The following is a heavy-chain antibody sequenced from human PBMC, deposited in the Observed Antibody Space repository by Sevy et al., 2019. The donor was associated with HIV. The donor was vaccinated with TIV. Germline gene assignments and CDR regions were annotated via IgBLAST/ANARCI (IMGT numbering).Heavy chain of an antibody. CDR3: ARHTTVTTFSYDY. CDR2: IYYSGST. CDR1: GGSVSSGSYY. V-gene: IGHV4-61*01. Sequence: SETLSLTCTVSGGSVSSGSYYWSWIRQPPGKGLEWIGYIYYSGSTNNNPSLKSRVTISVDTSKNQFSLKLSSVTAADTAVYYCARHTTVTTFSYDYWGQGTLVTVSS. D-gene: IGHD4-17*01. J-gene: IGHJ4*02.